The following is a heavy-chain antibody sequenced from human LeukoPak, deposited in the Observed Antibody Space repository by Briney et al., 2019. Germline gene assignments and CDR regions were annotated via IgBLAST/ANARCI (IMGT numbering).Heavy chain of an antibody. Sequence: PSQTLSLTCAVSGGSIGSGGYSWGWLRQPPGKGREWSGYIYHSGSTYYNPSLKSRVTISVDRSKNQFSLKLSSVTAADTAVYYCARDLAVTTSGYYYYGMDVWGQGTTVTVSS. CDR3: ARDLAVTTSGYYYYGMDV. D-gene: IGHD4-17*01. CDR1: GGSIGSGGYS. CDR2: IYHSGST. J-gene: IGHJ6*02. V-gene: IGHV4-30-2*01.